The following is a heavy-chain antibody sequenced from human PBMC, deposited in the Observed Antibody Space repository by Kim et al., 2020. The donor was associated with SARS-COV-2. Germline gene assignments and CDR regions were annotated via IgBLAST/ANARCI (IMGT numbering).Heavy chain of an antibody. CDR1: GFPFSNYA. D-gene: IGHD5-18*01. Sequence: GGSLRRSCSASGFPFSNYAMHWVRQAPGSGLEYASAISSDGGATYYADSVKGRFSISRDNSKNTLYLQMSSLRTEDTAVYYCVNGDARGYSYDYNYWGQGTLVTVSS. CDR3: VNGDARGYSYDYNY. J-gene: IGHJ4*02. V-gene: IGHV3-64*03. CDR2: ISSDGGAT.